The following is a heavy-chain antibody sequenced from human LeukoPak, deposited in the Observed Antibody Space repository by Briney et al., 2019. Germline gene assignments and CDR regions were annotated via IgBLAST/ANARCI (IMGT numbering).Heavy chain of an antibody. CDR2: IYYSGST. Sequence: SETLSLTCTVSGGSISSSSYYWGWIRQPPGKGLEWIGSIYYSGSTYYNPSLKSRVTISVDTSKNQFSLKLSPVTAADTAVYYCSAFRGSPIDIWGQGTMVTVSS. D-gene: IGHD3-10*01. CDR1: GGSISSSSYY. CDR3: SAFRGSPIDI. J-gene: IGHJ3*02. V-gene: IGHV4-39*01.